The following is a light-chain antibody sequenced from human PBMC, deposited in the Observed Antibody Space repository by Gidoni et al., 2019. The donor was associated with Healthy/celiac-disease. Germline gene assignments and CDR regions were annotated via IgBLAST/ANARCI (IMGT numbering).Light chain of an antibody. J-gene: IGKJ1*01. Sequence: EIVMTQSPATLSVSPEERATLYCRASQSVSSNVAWYQQQPGQAPRRLIYGASTRATGIPARFSGSGSGTAFSLTISSLQSEDFAVYYCPQYNNWPPWSFGQGTKVEIK. CDR3: PQYNNWPPWS. CDR1: QSVSSN. V-gene: IGKV3-15*01. CDR2: GAS.